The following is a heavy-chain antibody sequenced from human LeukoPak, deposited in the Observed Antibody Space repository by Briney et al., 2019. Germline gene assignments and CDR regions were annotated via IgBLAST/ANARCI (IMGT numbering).Heavy chain of an antibody. Sequence: ASVKVSCKASGYTFINYGITWVRQAPGQGLEWMGWISPYNGNTKYLQKFQGRVTMTTDTSTSTASMELSSLRSEDTAVYYCARGLPYNWNDNWFDPWGQGTLVTVSS. CDR2: ISPYNGNT. CDR3: ARGLPYNWNDNWFDP. J-gene: IGHJ5*02. D-gene: IGHD1-20*01. CDR1: GYTFINYG. V-gene: IGHV1-18*01.